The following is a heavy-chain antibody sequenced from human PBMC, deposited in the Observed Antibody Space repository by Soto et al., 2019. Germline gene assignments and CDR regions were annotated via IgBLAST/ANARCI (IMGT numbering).Heavy chain of an antibody. J-gene: IGHJ4*02. V-gene: IGHV3-7*01. CDR2: TKPDGSEK. CDR1: GFTFSSYW. Sequence: EVHLVESGGGLVQPGGSLRLSCAASGFTFSSYWMTWVRQAPGKGLEWVANTKPDGSEKNYVGSVKGRFTISRDNAKNSLFLQMDSLRAEDTAVYYCARVAYVDELFDYWGQGTLVTVSS. D-gene: IGHD2-21*01. CDR3: ARVAYVDELFDY.